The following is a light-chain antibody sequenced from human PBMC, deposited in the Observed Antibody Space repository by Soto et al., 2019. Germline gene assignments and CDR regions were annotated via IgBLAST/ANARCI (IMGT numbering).Light chain of an antibody. V-gene: IGLV1-47*02. CDR1: SSNIGSNY. Sequence: QLVLTQPPSASGSPGQRVTISCSGSSSNIGSNYVYWYQQLPGTAPKLLIHRDDQRPSGVPDRFSGSKSGTSASLAISGLRSEDEAHYYCAAWDDSLSGLFGGVTKLTVL. CDR2: RDD. J-gene: IGLJ3*02. CDR3: AAWDDSLSGL.